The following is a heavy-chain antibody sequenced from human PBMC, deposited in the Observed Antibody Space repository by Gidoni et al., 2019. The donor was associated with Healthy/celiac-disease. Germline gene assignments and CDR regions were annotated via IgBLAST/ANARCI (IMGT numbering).Heavy chain of an antibody. CDR2: ISGSGGST. V-gene: IGHV3-23*01. CDR1: GFTFSSYA. D-gene: IGHD5-12*01. CDR3: AKDFREYSGYDRAHSYFDY. Sequence: EVQLLESGGGLVQPGGSLRLSCAASGFTFSSYAMSWVRQAPGKGMRWVSAISGSGGSTYYADSVKGRFTISRDNSKNTLYLQMNSLRAEDTAVYYCAKDFREYSGYDRAHSYFDYWGQGTLVTVSS. J-gene: IGHJ4*02.